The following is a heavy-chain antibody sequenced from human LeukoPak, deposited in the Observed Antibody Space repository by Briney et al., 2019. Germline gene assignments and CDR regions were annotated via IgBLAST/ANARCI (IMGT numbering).Heavy chain of an antibody. J-gene: IGHJ4*02. Sequence: SETLSLTCAVYGGSFSGYYWSWIRQPPGKGLEWIGEINHSGSTNYNPSLKSRVTISVDTSKNQFSLKLSSVTAADTAVYYCARVPRTKWYNTRDYWGQGTLVTVSS. D-gene: IGHD1-1*01. CDR2: INHSGST. V-gene: IGHV4-34*01. CDR3: ARVPRTKWYNTRDY. CDR1: GGSFSGYY.